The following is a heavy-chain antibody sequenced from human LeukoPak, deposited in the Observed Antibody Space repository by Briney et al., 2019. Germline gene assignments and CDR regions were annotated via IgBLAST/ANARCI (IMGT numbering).Heavy chain of an antibody. D-gene: IGHD6-19*01. CDR1: DGSINTYF. J-gene: IGHJ4*01. CDR2: XXXSGTT. CDR3: ATXGYSAWCDY. Sequence: PSETLSLTCSVSDGSINTYFWSXXXXXAGXGXEWXXXXXXSGTTSXNXXLKXXXTXXXXXSKKQFSLKLSSVTAADTAVYYCATXGYSAWCDYWGHGTQVIVSS. V-gene: IGHV4-4*07.